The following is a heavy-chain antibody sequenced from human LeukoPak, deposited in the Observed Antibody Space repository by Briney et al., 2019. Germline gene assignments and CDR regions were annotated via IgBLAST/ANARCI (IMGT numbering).Heavy chain of an antibody. CDR1: GYTFTGYY. CDR3: ARARDDFWSGYPGGY. J-gene: IGHJ4*02. CDR2: INPNSGGT. D-gene: IGHD3-3*01. V-gene: IGHV1-2*02. Sequence: ASVKVSCKASGYTFTGYYMHWVRQAPGQGLEWMGWINPNSGGTNYAQKFQGRVTMTRDTSISTAYMELSRLRSDDTAVYCCARARDDFWSGYPGGYWGQGTLVTVSS.